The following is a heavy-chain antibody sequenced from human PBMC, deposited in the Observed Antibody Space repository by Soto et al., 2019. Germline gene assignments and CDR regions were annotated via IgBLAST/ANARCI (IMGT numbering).Heavy chain of an antibody. D-gene: IGHD3-10*01. CDR2: LYSGGST. Sequence: EVQLVETGGGLIQPGGSLRLSCAASGLTVSSNYINWVRQAPGKGLEWVSVLYSGGSTHYAGSVKGRFIISRDNSKNTVYLQMNSLRAEDTAVYYCARDRPGDEGDAFDIWGHGTMVTVSS. CDR1: GLTVSSNY. V-gene: IGHV3-53*02. CDR3: ARDRPGDEGDAFDI. J-gene: IGHJ3*02.